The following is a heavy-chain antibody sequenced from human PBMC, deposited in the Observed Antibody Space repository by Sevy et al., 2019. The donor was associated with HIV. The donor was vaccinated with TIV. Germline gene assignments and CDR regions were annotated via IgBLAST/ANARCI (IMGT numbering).Heavy chain of an antibody. CDR2: IYTSGST. Sequence: SETLSLTCTVSGGSISSYYWSWIRQPAGKGLEWIGSIYTSGSTNYNPSPKSRVTMSVDTSTNQFSLKLSSVTAADTAVYYCARDLRAYGGGDCADAFDIWGQGTMVTVSS. CDR3: ARDLRAYGGGDCADAFDI. CDR1: GGSISSYY. D-gene: IGHD2-21*02. J-gene: IGHJ3*02. V-gene: IGHV4-4*07.